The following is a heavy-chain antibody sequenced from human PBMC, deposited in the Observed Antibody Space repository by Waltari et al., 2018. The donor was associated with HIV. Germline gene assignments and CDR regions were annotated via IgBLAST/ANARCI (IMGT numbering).Heavy chain of an antibody. CDR3: TRHVVVTADFDY. Sequence: EVQLVESGGGLVQPGRSLRLSCTASGFTFGDYAMSWFRQAPGKGLEWVGFIRSKAYGGTTEYAASVKGRFTISRDDSKSIAYLQMNSLKTEDTAVYYCTRHVVVTADFDYWGQGTLVTVSS. D-gene: IGHD2-21*02. V-gene: IGHV3-49*03. CDR2: IRSKAYGGTT. J-gene: IGHJ4*02. CDR1: GFTFGDYA.